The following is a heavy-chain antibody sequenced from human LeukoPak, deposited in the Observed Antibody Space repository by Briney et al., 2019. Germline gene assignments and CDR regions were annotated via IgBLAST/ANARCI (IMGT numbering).Heavy chain of an antibody. J-gene: IGHJ4*02. CDR1: GFTFSSYA. Sequence: GGSLRLSCAASGFTFSSYAMHWVRQAPGKGLEWVAVISYDGSNKYYADSVKGRFTISRDNSKNTLYLQMNSLRAEDTAVYYCAMERYYDILTGYFRPLGYFDYWGQGTPVTVSS. V-gene: IGHV3-30*01. CDR3: AMERYYDILTGYFRPLGYFDY. D-gene: IGHD3-9*01. CDR2: ISYDGSNK.